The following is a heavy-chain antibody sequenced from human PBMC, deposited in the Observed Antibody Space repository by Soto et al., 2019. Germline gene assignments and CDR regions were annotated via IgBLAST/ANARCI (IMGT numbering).Heavy chain of an antibody. CDR2: ISYDGSNK. V-gene: IGHV3-30*18. D-gene: IGHD3-22*01. CDR1: GFTFRSYG. CDR3: AKEMYYYDSSGYYPFDF. Sequence: PGGSLRLSSADSGFTFRSYGMHWVRQAPGKGLEWVGVISYDGSNKYYADSVKGRFTISRDNSNNTLYLQMNSLRAEDTAVYYCAKEMYYYDSSGYYPFDFWGQGTLVTVSS. J-gene: IGHJ4*02.